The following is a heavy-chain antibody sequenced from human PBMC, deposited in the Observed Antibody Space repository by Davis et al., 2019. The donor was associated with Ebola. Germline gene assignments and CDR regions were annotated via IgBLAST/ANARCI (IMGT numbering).Heavy chain of an antibody. J-gene: IGHJ4*02. D-gene: IGHD6-13*01. V-gene: IGHV4-30-4*07. CDR3: ARLSLTAATAIDY. CDR1: GGSISSGGYS. Sequence: SETLSLTCAVSGGSISSGGYSWSWIRQPPGKRLEWTGFVYSSGSTYYNPSLESRLTMSVDTSKNQFSLKLNSVTAADTAVYFCARLSLTAATAIDYWGQGTLVSVSS. CDR2: VYSSGST.